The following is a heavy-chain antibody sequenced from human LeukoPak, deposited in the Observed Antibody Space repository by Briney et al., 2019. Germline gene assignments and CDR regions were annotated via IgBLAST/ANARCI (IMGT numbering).Heavy chain of an antibody. Sequence: GGSLRLSCAASGFTFTTYAMRWVRQAPGKGLEWVGRIKTKIDGETVDYAAPVRGRFTISRDDSKNMLYLEMNSLKTEDTAVYYCGSTRGNYGGQGILVTVSS. D-gene: IGHD5/OR15-5a*01. J-gene: IGHJ4*02. CDR2: IKTKIDGETV. V-gene: IGHV3-15*01. CDR1: GFTFTTYA. CDR3: GSTRGNY.